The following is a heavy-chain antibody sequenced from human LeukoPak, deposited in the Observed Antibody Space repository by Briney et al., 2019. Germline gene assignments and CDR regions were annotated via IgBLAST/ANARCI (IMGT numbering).Heavy chain of an antibody. J-gene: IGHJ4*02. CDR1: GGSISSYY. CDR2: ISYSGST. V-gene: IGHV4-59*01. D-gene: IGHD6-13*01. Sequence: PSETLSLTCTVSGGSISSYYWNWIRQPPGKGLEWIGYISYSGSTNYNPSLKRRVTISVDTSKNQFSLKLSSVTAADTAVYYCARGGGYSSSPSMWGQGTLVTVSS. CDR3: ARGGGYSSSPSM.